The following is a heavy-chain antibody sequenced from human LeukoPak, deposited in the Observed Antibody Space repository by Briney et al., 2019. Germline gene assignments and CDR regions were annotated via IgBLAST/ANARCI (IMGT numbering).Heavy chain of an antibody. Sequence: GGSLRLSCAASGFTFRSYEKNWVRQAPGKGLEWVSYISRGGDTIYYADSVKGRFTISRDNAKNSVYLQMNSLRDEDTALYYCARSGYDIIFDYWGQGTLVTVSS. V-gene: IGHV3-48*03. D-gene: IGHD5-12*01. CDR1: GFTFRSYE. J-gene: IGHJ4*02. CDR2: ISRGGDTI. CDR3: ARSGYDIIFDY.